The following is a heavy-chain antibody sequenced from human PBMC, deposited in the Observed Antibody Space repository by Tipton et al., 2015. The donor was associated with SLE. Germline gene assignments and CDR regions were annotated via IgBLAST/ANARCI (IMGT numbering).Heavy chain of an antibody. CDR1: GGSFSGYY. Sequence: TLSLTCAVYGGSFSGYYWSWIRQPPGKGLEWIGYIYYSGSTNYNPSFKSRVTISVDTSKNQFSLKLSSVTAADTAVYYCARSLVAASRWFDPWGQGTLVTVSS. D-gene: IGHD2-15*01. V-gene: IGHV4-34*01. CDR3: ARSLVAASRWFDP. CDR2: IYYSGST. J-gene: IGHJ5*02.